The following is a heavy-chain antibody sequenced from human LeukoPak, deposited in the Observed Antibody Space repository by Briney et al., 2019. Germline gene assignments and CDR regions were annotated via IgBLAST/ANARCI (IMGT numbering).Heavy chain of an antibody. D-gene: IGHD3-10*01. J-gene: IGHJ3*02. V-gene: IGHV3-23*01. CDR2: ISGSGGST. Sequence: GGSLRLSCAASGFTFSSYAMSWVRQAPGKGLEWVSAISGSGGSTYYADSVKGRFTISRDNSKNTLYLQMNSLRAEDTAVYYCAKLPYGSGSHLAYAFDIWGQGTMVIVSS. CDR1: GFTFSSYA. CDR3: AKLPYGSGSHLAYAFDI.